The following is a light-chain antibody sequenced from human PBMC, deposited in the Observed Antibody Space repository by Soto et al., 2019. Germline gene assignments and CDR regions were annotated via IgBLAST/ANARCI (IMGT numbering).Light chain of an antibody. CDR2: DAS. J-gene: IGKJ1*01. V-gene: IGKV1-5*01. CDR3: QQYNSYSGT. CDR1: QSISTS. Sequence: DIQMTQSPSTLSASVGDRVTITCRASQSISTSLAWYQQKPGRAPNLLIYDASSLQSGVPFRFIGSGSGTDFTLTINSLQPDDFATYYCQQYNSYSGTFGQGTKVDIK.